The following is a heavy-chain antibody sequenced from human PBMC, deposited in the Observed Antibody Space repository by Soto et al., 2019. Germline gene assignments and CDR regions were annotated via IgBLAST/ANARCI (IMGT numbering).Heavy chain of an antibody. CDR3: GRIRGCRAVYL. V-gene: IGHV1-3*01. Sequence: AQLVQSGAEVKKPGASVKVSCKASGYTFTSYVMHWVRQAPGQRLEWMGWINAGNGDTKYSQKFQGRVTITRDTSPSTAYMGPSNLRIENTAGYYWGRIRGCRAVYLWGPGNLVT. D-gene: IGHD3-10*01. CDR2: INAGNGDT. J-gene: IGHJ4*01. CDR1: GYTFTSYV.